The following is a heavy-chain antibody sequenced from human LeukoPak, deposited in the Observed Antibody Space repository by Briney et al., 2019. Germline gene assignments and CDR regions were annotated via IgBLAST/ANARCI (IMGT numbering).Heavy chain of an antibody. V-gene: IGHV3-48*01. Sequence: GGSLRLSCAPSGFTFSSYSMNWVRQAPGKGLEWVSYISSSSSTIYYADSVKGRFTISRDNAKNSLYLQMNSLRAEDTAVYYCARDLRSGSYWVFEYWGQGTLVTVSS. CDR2: ISSSSSTI. CDR3: ARDLRSGSYWVFEY. D-gene: IGHD1-26*01. J-gene: IGHJ4*02. CDR1: GFTFSSYS.